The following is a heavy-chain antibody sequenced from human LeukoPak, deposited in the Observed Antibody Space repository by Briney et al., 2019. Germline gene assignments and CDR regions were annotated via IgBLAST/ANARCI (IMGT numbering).Heavy chain of an antibody. J-gene: IGHJ4*02. CDR1: GFTFSSYA. CDR2: ISGSGGST. CDR3: AKDPPATYYYDSSGLKDFDF. Sequence: GGSLRLSCAASGFTFSSYAMSWVRQAPGKGLEWVSAISGSGGSTYYADSVKGRFTISRDNSKNTLYLQMNSLRAEGTAVYYCAKDPPATYYYDSSGLKDFDFWGQGILVTVSS. D-gene: IGHD3-22*01. V-gene: IGHV3-23*01.